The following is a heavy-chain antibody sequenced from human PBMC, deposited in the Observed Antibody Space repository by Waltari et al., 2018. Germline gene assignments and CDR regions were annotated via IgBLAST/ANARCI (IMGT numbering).Heavy chain of an antibody. V-gene: IGHV1-69*08. J-gene: IGHJ4*02. CDR3: ARDRETSGQL. D-gene: IGHD6-13*01. CDR2: IIPIFGTA. CDR1: GGTFSSHA. Sequence: QVQLVQSGAEVKKPGSSVKVSCKASGGTFSSHALSWVRQAPGQGLEWMGRIIPIFGTANDAQKFQGRVTITADKSTSTADMELSSLRSEDTAVYYCARDRETSGQLWGQGTLVTVSS.